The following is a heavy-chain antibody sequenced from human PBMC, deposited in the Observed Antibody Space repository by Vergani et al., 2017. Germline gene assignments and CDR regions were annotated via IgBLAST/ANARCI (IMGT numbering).Heavy chain of an antibody. CDR3: ATSSTYYYDSSEEWFDP. V-gene: IGHV1-69*01. CDR1: GGTFSSYA. J-gene: IGHJ5*02. D-gene: IGHD3-22*01. CDR2: IIPIFGTA. Sequence: QLQLVQSGAEVKKPRSSVTVSCQASGGTFSSYAISWVRQAPGQGVEWIGGIIPIFGTANYAQRFQGRVTITADESTSTAYMELSSLRSEDTAVYYCATSSTYYYDSSEEWFDPWGQGTLVTVSS.